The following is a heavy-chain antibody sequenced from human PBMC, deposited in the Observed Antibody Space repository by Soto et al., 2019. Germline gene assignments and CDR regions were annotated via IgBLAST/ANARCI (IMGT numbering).Heavy chain of an antibody. J-gene: IGHJ3*02. CDR3: AKDRRSGWSRNAFDI. CDR1: GFTFSSYG. CDR2: ISYDGSNK. D-gene: IGHD6-19*01. V-gene: IGHV3-30*18. Sequence: GGSLRLSCAASGFTFSSYGMHWVRQAPGKGLEWVAVISYDGSNKYYADSVKGRFTISRDNSKNTLYLQMNSLRAEDTAVYYCAKDRRSGWSRNAFDIWGQGTMVTVS.